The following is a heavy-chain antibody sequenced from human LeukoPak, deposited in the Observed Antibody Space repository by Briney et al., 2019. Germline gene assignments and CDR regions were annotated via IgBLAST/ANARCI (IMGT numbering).Heavy chain of an antibody. Sequence: PGGSLRLSCAAPGFTFSSYGMHWVRQAPGKGLEWVAVISYDGSNKYYADSVKGRFTISRDNSKNTLYLQMNSLRAEDTAVYYCAKSPFGVVTAFDYWGQGTLVTVSS. J-gene: IGHJ4*02. D-gene: IGHD2-21*02. V-gene: IGHV3-30*18. CDR2: ISYDGSNK. CDR3: AKSPFGVVTAFDY. CDR1: GFTFSSYG.